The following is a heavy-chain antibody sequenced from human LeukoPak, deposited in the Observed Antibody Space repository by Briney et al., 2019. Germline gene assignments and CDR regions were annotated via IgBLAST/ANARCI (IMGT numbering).Heavy chain of an antibody. CDR3: ARVPEYSSSEVGYFDY. CDR2: IIPIFGTA. Sequence: SVKVSRKASGGTFSSYAISWVRQAPGQGLEWMGGIIPIFGTANYAQKFQGRVTITTDESTSTAYMELSSLRSEDTAVYYCARVPEYSSSEVGYFDYWGQGTLVTVSS. D-gene: IGHD6-6*01. V-gene: IGHV1-69*05. J-gene: IGHJ4*02. CDR1: GGTFSSYA.